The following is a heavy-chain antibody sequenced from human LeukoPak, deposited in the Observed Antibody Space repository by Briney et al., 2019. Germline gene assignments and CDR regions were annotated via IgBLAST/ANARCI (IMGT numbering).Heavy chain of an antibody. J-gene: IGHJ4*02. V-gene: IGHV1-18*01. CDR1: GYTFTSYG. CDR2: ISAYNGNT. Sequence: VASVKVSCNASGYTFTSYGISWVRQAPGQWLEWMGRISAYNGNTNYAQKLQGRVTMTTDTSTSTAYMELRSLRSDDTAVYYCARDVTIYDYVWGSYRTHFDYWGQGTLVTVSS. CDR3: ARDVTIYDYVWGSYRTHFDY. D-gene: IGHD3-16*02.